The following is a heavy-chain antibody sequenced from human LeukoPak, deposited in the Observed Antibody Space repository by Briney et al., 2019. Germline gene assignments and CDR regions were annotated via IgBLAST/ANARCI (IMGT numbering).Heavy chain of an antibody. CDR3: AKDSSAILWFGELSDY. Sequence: ASVKVSCKASGGTFSSYAISWVRQAPGQGLEWMGGIIPIFGTANYAQKFQGRVTITADKSTSTAYMELSSLRSEDTAVYYCAKDSSAILWFGELSDYWGQGTLVTVSS. J-gene: IGHJ4*02. D-gene: IGHD3-10*01. CDR2: IIPIFGTA. CDR1: GGTFSSYA. V-gene: IGHV1-69*06.